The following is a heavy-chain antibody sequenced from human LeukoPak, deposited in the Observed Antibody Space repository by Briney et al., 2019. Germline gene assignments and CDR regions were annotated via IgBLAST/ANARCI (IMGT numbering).Heavy chain of an antibody. CDR3: ARGSINYNSGGYSDNPPLDY. CDR1: GYTFTSYY. Sequence: ASVRVSCKASGYTFTSYYMNWVRHAPGQGLEWMGRSSPSCGSTNYAQKFQGSVTVTRDTSTSTVSMELSSLRSEDTAVYYCARGSINYNSGGYSDNPPLDYWGQGTLVTVSS. V-gene: IGHV1-46*01. J-gene: IGHJ4*02. CDR2: SSPSCGST. D-gene: IGHD3-22*01.